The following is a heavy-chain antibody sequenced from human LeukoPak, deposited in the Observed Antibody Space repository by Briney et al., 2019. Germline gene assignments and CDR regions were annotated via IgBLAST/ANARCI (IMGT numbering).Heavy chain of an antibody. V-gene: IGHV3-11*06. Sequence: GGSLRLSCAASGFTFSDYYMSWIRQAPGKGLEWVSYISSSSSYTNYADSVKGRFTISRDNAKNSLYLQMNSLRAEDTAVYYCARDFGGSNYYAFDIWGQGTMVTVSS. J-gene: IGHJ3*02. CDR3: ARDFGGSNYYAFDI. CDR2: ISSSSSYT. CDR1: GFTFSDYY. D-gene: IGHD1-26*01.